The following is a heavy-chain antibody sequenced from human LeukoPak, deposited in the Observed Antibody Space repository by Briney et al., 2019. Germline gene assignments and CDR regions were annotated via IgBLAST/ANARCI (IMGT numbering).Heavy chain of an antibody. CDR3: ARELAYCGGDCYGNDAFDI. CDR2: ISAYNGNT. CDR1: GYTFTSYG. J-gene: IGHJ3*02. D-gene: IGHD2-21*02. Sequence: ASVKVSCKASGYTFTSYGISWVRQAPGQGLEWMGWISAYNGNTNYAQKFQGRVTITADKSTSTAYMELSSLRSEDTAVYYCARELAYCGGDCYGNDAFDIWGQGTMVTVSS. V-gene: IGHV1-18*01.